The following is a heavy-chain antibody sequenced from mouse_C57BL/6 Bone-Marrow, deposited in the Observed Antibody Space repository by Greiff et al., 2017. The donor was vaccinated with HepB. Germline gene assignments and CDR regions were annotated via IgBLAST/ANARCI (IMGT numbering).Heavy chain of an antibody. V-gene: IGHV5-2*01. D-gene: IGHD3-2*02. CDR3: ARQLRLHYAMDY. CDR2: INSDSGST. Sequence: EVKLVESGGGLVQPGESLKLSCESNEYEFPSHDMSWVRKTPEKRLELVAAINSDSGSTYYPDTMARRFIISRDNTKKTLYLQMSSLRSEDTALYYCARQLRLHYAMDYWGQGTSVTVSS. J-gene: IGHJ4*01. CDR1: EYEFPSHD.